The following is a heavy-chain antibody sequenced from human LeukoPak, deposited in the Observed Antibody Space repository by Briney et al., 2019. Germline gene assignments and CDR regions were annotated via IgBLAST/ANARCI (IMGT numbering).Heavy chain of an antibody. Sequence: SETLSLTCAVPGGSISSGGYSWSWIRQPPGKGLERIGYIYHSGSTYYNPSLKSRVTISVDRSKNQFSLKLSSVTAADTAVYYCARGAFYGDYYFDYWGQGTLVTVSS. J-gene: IGHJ4*02. CDR2: IYHSGST. D-gene: IGHD4-17*01. CDR3: ARGAFYGDYYFDY. CDR1: GGSISSGGYS. V-gene: IGHV4-30-2*01.